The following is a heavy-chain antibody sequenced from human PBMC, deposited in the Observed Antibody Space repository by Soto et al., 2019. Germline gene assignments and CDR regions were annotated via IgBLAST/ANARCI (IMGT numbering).Heavy chain of an antibody. V-gene: IGHV1-69*08. Sequence: SVKVSCKASGGTFSTYTISWVXQAPGQGXXXXGRIIPILNSVNYGQKFXXRVTIXAXKTTSTAYMELSSLRSEDTAVYYCAKDLEDDKDPSSSDYYYGMDVWG. CDR2: IIPILNSV. CDR1: GGTFSTYT. CDR3: AKDLEDDKDPSSSDYYYGMDV. D-gene: IGHD6-6*01. J-gene: IGHJ6*02.